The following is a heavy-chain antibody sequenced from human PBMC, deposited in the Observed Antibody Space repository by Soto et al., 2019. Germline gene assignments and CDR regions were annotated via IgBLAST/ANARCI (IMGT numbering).Heavy chain of an antibody. CDR3: TRGAGGWNYYYAMDA. CDR2: IKEDGNEK. V-gene: IGHV3-7*03. D-gene: IGHD6-19*01. Sequence: GGSRRLSCAASGFAFSSYGIHWVRQAPGKGLEWVASIKEDGNEKYYADSVKGRFTISRDNAKNSMSLQMNSLGVEDTAVYFCTRGAGGWNYYYAMDALCPGATLTVSS. CDR1: GFAFSSYG. J-gene: IGHJ6*02.